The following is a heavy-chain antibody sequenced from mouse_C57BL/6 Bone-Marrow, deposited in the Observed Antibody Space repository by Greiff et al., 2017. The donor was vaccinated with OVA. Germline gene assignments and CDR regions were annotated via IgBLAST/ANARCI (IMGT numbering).Heavy chain of an antibody. V-gene: IGHV1-77*01. CDR1: GYTFTDYY. J-gene: IGHJ3*01. D-gene: IGHD2-5*01. Sequence: VQLQQSGAELVKPGASVKISCKASGYTFTDYYINWVKQRPGQGLEWIGKIGPGSGSTYYNEKFKGKATLTADKSSSTAYMQLTSLTSEDSAVYFVARPYSNYVGPAWFAYWGQGTLVTVSA. CDR2: IGPGSGST. CDR3: ARPYSNYVGPAWFAY.